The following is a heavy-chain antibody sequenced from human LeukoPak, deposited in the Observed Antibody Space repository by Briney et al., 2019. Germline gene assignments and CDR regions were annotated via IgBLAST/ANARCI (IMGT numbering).Heavy chain of an antibody. V-gene: IGHV5-51*01. CDR1: GYSFTSYW. J-gene: IGHJ4*02. D-gene: IGHD3-22*01. Sequence: GESLKISCKGSGYSFTSYWIGWVRQMPGKGLEWMGIIYPGDSDTRYSPSFQGQVTISADKSISTAYLQWSSLKASDTAMYYCARHHSYYYDSSGYYPYFDYWGQGTLVTVSS. CDR2: IYPGDSDT. CDR3: ARHHSYYYDSSGYYPYFDY.